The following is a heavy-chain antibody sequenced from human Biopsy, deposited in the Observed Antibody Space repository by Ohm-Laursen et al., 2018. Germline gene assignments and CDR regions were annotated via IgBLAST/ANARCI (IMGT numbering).Heavy chain of an antibody. V-gene: IGHV1-2*02. CDR2: INPNSGGT. J-gene: IGHJ2*01. D-gene: IGHD1-26*01. Sequence: SVKVSCKASGYTFTDSYMHWVRQAPGQGLEWMGWINPNSGGTNYAQKFQGRVTMTRDTSMSAAYMELNRLRSDDTAVYYCARGGLNYWYFDLWGRGTLVTVPS. CDR3: ARGGLNYWYFDL. CDR1: GYTFTDSY.